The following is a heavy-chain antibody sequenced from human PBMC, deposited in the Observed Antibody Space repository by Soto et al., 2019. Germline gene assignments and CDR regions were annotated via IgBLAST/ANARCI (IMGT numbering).Heavy chain of an antibody. V-gene: IGHV3-9*01. CDR1: GFTFENCA. D-gene: IGHD4-4*01. Sequence: EVQLVESGGGLVQPGRSLRLSCAASGFTFENCAMHWVRQAPGKGLEWVSGISWHSGNIGYADSVRGRFTISRDNAKNSLYLQMNSLRPEDTGLYYCAKDKLYSNYEHYFDYWGQGTLVTVSS. CDR3: AKDKLYSNYEHYFDY. CDR2: ISWHSGNI. J-gene: IGHJ4*02.